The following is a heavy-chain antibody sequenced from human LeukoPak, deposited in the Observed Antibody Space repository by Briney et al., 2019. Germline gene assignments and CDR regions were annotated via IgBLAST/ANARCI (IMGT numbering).Heavy chain of an antibody. V-gene: IGHV3-15*01. CDR3: TTEERVSSGYCSGGSCYIDY. CDR2: IKSKTDGGTT. CDR1: AFTFSNAW. Sequence: GGSLRLSCAASAFTFSNAWMNWVRQAPGKGLEWVGRIKSKTDGGTTDYAAPVKGRFTISRDDSKNTLYLQMNSLKTEDTAVYYCTTEERVSSGYCSGGSCYIDYWGQGTLVTVSP. D-gene: IGHD2-15*01. J-gene: IGHJ4*02.